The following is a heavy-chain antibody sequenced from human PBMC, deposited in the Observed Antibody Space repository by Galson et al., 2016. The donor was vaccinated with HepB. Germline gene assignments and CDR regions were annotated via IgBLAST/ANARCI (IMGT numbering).Heavy chain of an antibody. Sequence: SLRLSCAASGFNFGDYGMHWVRQPPGKGLEWVGVIWYDGIQKKYADSVKGRFTISRDNSTNTLYLQMSSLRAEDTAVYYCSPLITPFDTDVWGQGTTVTVSS. CDR2: IWYDGIQK. J-gene: IGHJ6*02. V-gene: IGHV3-33*03. CDR1: GFNFGDYG. CDR3: SPLITPFDTDV. D-gene: IGHD1-14*01.